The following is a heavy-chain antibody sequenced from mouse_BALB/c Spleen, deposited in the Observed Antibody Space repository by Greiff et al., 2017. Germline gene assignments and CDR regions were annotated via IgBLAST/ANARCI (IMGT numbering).Heavy chain of an antibody. CDR1: GFSLSTSGMG. J-gene: IGHJ1*01. CDR3: ARSYGNYGWYFDV. D-gene: IGHD2-10*02. Sequence: QVTLKESCPGILQPSQTFSLTCSFSGFSLSTSGMGVSWIRQPSGKGLEWLAHIYWDDDKRYNPSLKSRLTISKDTSRNQVFLKITSVDTADTATYYCARSYGNYGWYFDVWGAGTTVTVSS. V-gene: IGHV8-12*01. CDR2: IYWDDDK.